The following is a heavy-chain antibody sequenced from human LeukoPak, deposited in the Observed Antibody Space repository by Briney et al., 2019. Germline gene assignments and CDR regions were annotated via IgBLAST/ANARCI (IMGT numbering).Heavy chain of an antibody. D-gene: IGHD3-10*01. CDR2: ISAYNGNT. J-gene: IGHJ4*02. CDR3: ARDLDQYNGRFGGFGHDF. Sequence: ASVKVSCKASGYTFTNYGINWVRQAPGQGLEWMGWISAYNGNTNYAQSLQGRVTMTTDTSTSTVYMEMRSLTSDDTAVYYCARDLDQYNGRFGGFGHDFWGQGTLVTVSS. V-gene: IGHV1-18*01. CDR1: GYTFTNYG.